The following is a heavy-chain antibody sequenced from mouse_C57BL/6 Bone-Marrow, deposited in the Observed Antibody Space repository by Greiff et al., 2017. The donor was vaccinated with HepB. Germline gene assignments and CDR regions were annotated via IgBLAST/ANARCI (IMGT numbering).Heavy chain of an antibody. D-gene: IGHD2-5*01. V-gene: IGHV5-6*02. CDR3: ARHSNPWFAY. J-gene: IGHJ3*01. Sequence: DVKLVESGGDLVKPGGSLKLSCAASGFTFSSYGMSWVRQTPDKRLEWVATISSGGSYTYYPDSVKGRFTISRDNAKNTLYLQMSSLKSEDTAMYYCARHSNPWFAYWGQGTLVTVSA. CDR1: GFTFSSYG. CDR2: ISSGGSYT.